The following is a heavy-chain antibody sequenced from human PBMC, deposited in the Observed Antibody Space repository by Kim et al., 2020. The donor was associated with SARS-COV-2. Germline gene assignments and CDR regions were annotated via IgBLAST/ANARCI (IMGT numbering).Heavy chain of an antibody. J-gene: IGHJ4*02. V-gene: IGHV3-7*01. Sequence: GGSLRLSCAASGFTFSSYSMSWVRQAPGKGLEWVANIKQDGSEKYYVDSVKGRFTISRDNAKNSLYLQMNSLRAEDTAVYYCGRLWLGYFDYWGQGTLVTVSS. CDR3: GRLWLGYFDY. D-gene: IGHD5-12*01. CDR1: GFTFSSYS. CDR2: IKQDGSEK.